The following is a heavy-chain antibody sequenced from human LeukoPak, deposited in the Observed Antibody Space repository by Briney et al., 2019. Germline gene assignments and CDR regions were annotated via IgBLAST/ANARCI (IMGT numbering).Heavy chain of an antibody. V-gene: IGHV3-21*01. CDR3: ARGEDSSGYYPNIP. CDR1: GFTFSSYS. J-gene: IGHJ5*02. D-gene: IGHD3-22*01. Sequence: GGSLRLSCAASGFTFSSYSMNWVRQAPGKGLEWVSSISSSSSYIYYADSVKGRFTISRDNAKNSLYLQMNSLRAEDTAVYYCARGEDSSGYYPNIPWGQGTLVTVSS. CDR2: ISSSSSYI.